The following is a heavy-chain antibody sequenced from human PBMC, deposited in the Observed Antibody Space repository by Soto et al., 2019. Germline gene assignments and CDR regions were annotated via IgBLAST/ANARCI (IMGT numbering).Heavy chain of an antibody. Sequence: EVQLLESGGGLVQPGGSLRLSCAASGFTFSSYAIDWVRQAPGKGLEWVSAISGSGGSTYYADSVKGRFTIPRDNSTSTLRRPTNSLGREATVVYYGARTAHASGRLRGDWLDPWGKGTKVTVSS. CDR2: ISGSGGST. V-gene: IGHV3-23*01. J-gene: IGHJ5*02. CDR1: GFTFSSYA. D-gene: IGHD3-10*01. CDR3: ARTAHASGRLRGDWLDP.